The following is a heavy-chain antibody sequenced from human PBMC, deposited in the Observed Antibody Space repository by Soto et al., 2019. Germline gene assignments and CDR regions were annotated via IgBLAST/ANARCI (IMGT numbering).Heavy chain of an antibody. D-gene: IGHD2-2*01. CDR1: GGSFRGYY. J-gene: IGHJ6*02. Sequence: SETLSLPCALDGGSFRGYYWIWIRQPRGRGLEWIGEIKHSGSTNYTPSLKSRVTISVDTSKNQFSLKLSSVAAADTAVYYCARGPWSSTSSNGRYYYYGMDVWGQGTTVTVCS. CDR2: IKHSGST. CDR3: ARGPWSSTSSNGRYYYYGMDV. V-gene: IGHV4-34*01.